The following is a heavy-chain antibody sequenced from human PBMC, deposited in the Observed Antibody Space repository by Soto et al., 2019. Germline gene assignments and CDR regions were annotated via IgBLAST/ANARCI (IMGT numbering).Heavy chain of an antibody. V-gene: IGHV3-30*18. J-gene: IGHJ5*02. Sequence: QVQLVESGGGVVQPGRSLRLSCAASGFTFSSYGMHWVRQAPGKGLEWVAVISYDGSNKYYADSVKGRFTISRDNSKNTLYLQMNSLRAEDTAVYYCAKDYDFWSGPWGQGTPVTVSS. CDR1: GFTFSSYG. CDR3: AKDYDFWSGP. CDR2: ISYDGSNK. D-gene: IGHD3-3*01.